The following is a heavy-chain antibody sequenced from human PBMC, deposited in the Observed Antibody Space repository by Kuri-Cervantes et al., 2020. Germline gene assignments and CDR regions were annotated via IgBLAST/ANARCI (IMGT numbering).Heavy chain of an antibody. J-gene: IGHJ4*02. CDR1: GFTFSSYG. Sequence: GGSLRLSCAASGFTFSSYGMHWVRQAPGKGLEWVAVIWYDGSNKYYADSVKGRFTISRDNSKNTLYLQMNSLRAEDTAVYYCARQVDGGSCDYWGQGTRVTVSS. V-gene: IGHV3-33*01. CDR3: ARQVDGGSCDY. D-gene: IGHD2-15*01. CDR2: IWYDGSNK.